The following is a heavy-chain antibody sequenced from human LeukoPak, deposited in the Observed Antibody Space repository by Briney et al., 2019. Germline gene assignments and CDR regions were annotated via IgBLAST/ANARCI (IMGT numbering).Heavy chain of an antibody. J-gene: IGHJ4*02. D-gene: IGHD3-3*01. CDR1: GFTFSSYS. V-gene: IGHV3-21*04. CDR2: ISSSSSNI. Sequence: PGGSLRLSCAASGFTFSSYSMNWVRQAPGKGLEWVSSISSSSSNIYYADSVKGRFAISRDNSKNTLYLQMKSLRAEDSAVYYCAKVRSYDFWSGFYGFFDSWGQGTLVTVSS. CDR3: AKVRSYDFWSGFYGFFDS.